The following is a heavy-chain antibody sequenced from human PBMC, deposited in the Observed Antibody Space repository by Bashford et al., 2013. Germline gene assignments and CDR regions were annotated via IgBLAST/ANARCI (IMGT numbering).Heavy chain of an antibody. CDR1: GFTLAAMP. CDR2: ISGSGGST. CDR3: ARGSYNYGFVLDF. Sequence: PGGSLRLSCAASGFTLAAMPVSWVRQAPGKGLEWVSAISGSGGSTYYADSVKGRFTISRDNSKNTLYLQMNSLRAEDTAVYYCARGSYNYGFVLDFWGQGTLVTVSS. J-gene: IGHJ4*02. D-gene: IGHD5-18*01. V-gene: IGHV3-23*01.